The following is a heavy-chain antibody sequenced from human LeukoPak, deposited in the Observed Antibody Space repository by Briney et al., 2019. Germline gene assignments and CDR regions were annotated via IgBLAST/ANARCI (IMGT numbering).Heavy chain of an antibody. D-gene: IGHD4-17*01. V-gene: IGHV3-21*01. CDR2: ISSSSTYI. J-gene: IGHJ4*02. CDR1: GVTFSSYS. CDR3: ARSDTVTTQTDY. Sequence: PGGSLRLSCAASGVTFSSYSMKWVRQAPGKGLEWVSSISSSSTYIYYADSVKGRFTISRENAKNSLYLQRNRLRAEDTAVYYCARSDTVTTQTDYWGQGTLVTVSS.